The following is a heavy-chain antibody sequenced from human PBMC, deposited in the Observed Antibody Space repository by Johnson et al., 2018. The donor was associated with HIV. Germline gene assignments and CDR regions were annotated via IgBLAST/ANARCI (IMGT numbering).Heavy chain of an antibody. D-gene: IGHD2-2*01. J-gene: IGHJ3*02. Sequence: QVQLVESGGGVVQPGRSLRLSCAASGFTFSSYAMHWVRQAPGQGLEWVAVISYDGSNKYYADSVKGRFPLSRDNSQNTLYLQMNSLRAEDTAVYYCARERYCSSTSCYFSRPPDAFDIWGQGTMVTVSS. V-gene: IGHV3-30*04. CDR2: ISYDGSNK. CDR1: GFTFSSYA. CDR3: ARERYCSSTSCYFSRPPDAFDI.